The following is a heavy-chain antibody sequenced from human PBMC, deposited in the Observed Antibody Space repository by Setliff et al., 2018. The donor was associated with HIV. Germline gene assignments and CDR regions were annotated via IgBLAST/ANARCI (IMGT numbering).Heavy chain of an antibody. CDR1: GGSISSSSYY. Sequence: SETLSLTCTVSGGSISSSSYYWGWIRQPPGKGLEWIGTIYYSGNTYYNPSLKSPVTISVDTSKNQISLQLSSVTAADTAVYHCARQVDYDVLTGFHGYNYYYMDVWGKGTTVTVSS. CDR2: IYYSGNT. CDR3: ARQVDYDVLTGFHGYNYYYMDV. J-gene: IGHJ6*03. D-gene: IGHD3-9*01. V-gene: IGHV4-39*01.